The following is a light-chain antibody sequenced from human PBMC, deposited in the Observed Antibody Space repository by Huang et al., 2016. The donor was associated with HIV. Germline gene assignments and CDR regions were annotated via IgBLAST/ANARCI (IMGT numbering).Light chain of an antibody. J-gene: IGKJ2*01. V-gene: IGKV3-11*01. CDR1: QSVSSD. CDR3: QQRSDWPRT. Sequence: EIVLTQSPATLSLSPGERATLSRRASQSVSSDLDWYQQKAGQAPRLLIYGASNRATGIPARFSGSVSGTDFTLTISSLEPEDFAVYYCQQRSDWPRTFGQGTKLEIK. CDR2: GAS.